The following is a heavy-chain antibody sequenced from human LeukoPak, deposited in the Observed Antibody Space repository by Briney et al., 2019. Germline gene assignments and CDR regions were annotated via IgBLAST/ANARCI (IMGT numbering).Heavy chain of an antibody. CDR2: FYYSGST. V-gene: IGHV4-59*01. D-gene: IGHD3-16*01. CDR3: ARGNYVYVPDY. J-gene: IGHJ4*02. Sequence: SETLSVTRAVYGGSFSSYFWSWIRQPPGEGLGWVGDFYYSGSTNYNPSLKSRVTISVDTSKNQFSLKLSSVTAADTAVYYCARGNYVYVPDYWGQGTLVTVSS. CDR1: GGSFSSYF.